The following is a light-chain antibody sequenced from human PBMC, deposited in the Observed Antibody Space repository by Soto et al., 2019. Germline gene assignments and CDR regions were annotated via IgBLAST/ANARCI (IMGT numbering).Light chain of an antibody. Sequence: ENVLTQSPGTLSLSPGERAILSCKASQSVGGNYLAWYQHKPGQAPRLLIYAASNRAAGITDRFSGRGSGTDFTLTISRLEPEDFAVYFCQQYGGSPLFTFGPGTKVEIK. CDR1: QSVGGNY. J-gene: IGKJ3*01. CDR2: AAS. V-gene: IGKV3-20*01. CDR3: QQYGGSPLFT.